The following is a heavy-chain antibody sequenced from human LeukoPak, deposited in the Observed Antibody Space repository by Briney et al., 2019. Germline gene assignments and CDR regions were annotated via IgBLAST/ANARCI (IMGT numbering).Heavy chain of an antibody. D-gene: IGHD6-19*01. V-gene: IGHV3-33*08. CDR3: ARVSEDYSSGWYEEYFQY. CDR1: GFSVSNNY. Sequence: PGGSLRLSCAASGFSVSNNYMSWVRQAPGKGLEWVAVIWYDGSKKNYADSVKGRFTISRDNSKNTLNLQMTSLRAEDTAVYYCARVSEDYSSGWYEEYFQYWGQGTVVIVSS. CDR2: IWYDGSKK. J-gene: IGHJ1*01.